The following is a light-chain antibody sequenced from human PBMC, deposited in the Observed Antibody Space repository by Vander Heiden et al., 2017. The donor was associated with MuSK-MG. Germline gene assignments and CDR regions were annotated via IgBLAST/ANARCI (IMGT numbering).Light chain of an antibody. CDR1: QGISSY. CDR3: QQLNSYT. Sequence: IQLTQSPSSLSASVGDRVTITCRPSQGISSYLAWYQQKPRKAPKLLIYAASTLQSGVPSRFSGSGSGTDFTLTISSLQPEDVATYYCQQLNSYTFGGGTKVXIK. CDR2: AAS. V-gene: IGKV1-9*01. J-gene: IGKJ4*01.